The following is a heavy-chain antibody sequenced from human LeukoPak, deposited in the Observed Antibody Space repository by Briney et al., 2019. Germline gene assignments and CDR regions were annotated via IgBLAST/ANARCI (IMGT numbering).Heavy chain of an antibody. Sequence: ASVKVSCKASGYTFTGYYMHWVRQAPGQGLEWMGWINPNSGGTNYAQKFQGRVTMTRDTSISTAYMELSRLRSDDTAVYYCARTYTAMVNPNFWGRGTLVTVSS. D-gene: IGHD5-18*01. CDR1: GYTFTGYY. CDR2: INPNSGGT. CDR3: ARTYTAMVNPNF. J-gene: IGHJ4*02. V-gene: IGHV1-2*02.